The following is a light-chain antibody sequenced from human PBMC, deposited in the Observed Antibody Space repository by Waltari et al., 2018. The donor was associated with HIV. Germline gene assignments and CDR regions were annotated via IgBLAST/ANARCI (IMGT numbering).Light chain of an antibody. V-gene: IGLV1-47*01. CDR1: KSNIGHNF. Sequence: QPKMTQAPSASKTPGQRITMSCSGSKSNIGHNFIYWYQQIPGAAPRLVMARKDRRPAGVPDRFSGTKSGTSAFLAITDLRLDDEATYVCASWDDNLRHWVFGGGTKLTVL. CDR3: ASWDDNLRHWV. CDR2: RKD. J-gene: IGLJ3*02.